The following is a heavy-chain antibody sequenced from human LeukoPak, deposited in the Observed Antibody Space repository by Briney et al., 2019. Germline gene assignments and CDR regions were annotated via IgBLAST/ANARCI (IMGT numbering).Heavy chain of an antibody. Sequence: ASVKVSCKASGYTFTSYDINWVRQATGQGLEWMGWMNPNSDNTGYAQKFQGRVTITRNTSISTAYMELSSLRSEDTAVYYCARKKAVAGTYYYYYMDVWGKGTTVTVSS. D-gene: IGHD6-19*01. CDR1: GYTFTSYD. CDR3: ARKKAVAGTYYYYYMDV. CDR2: MNPNSDNT. J-gene: IGHJ6*03. V-gene: IGHV1-8*03.